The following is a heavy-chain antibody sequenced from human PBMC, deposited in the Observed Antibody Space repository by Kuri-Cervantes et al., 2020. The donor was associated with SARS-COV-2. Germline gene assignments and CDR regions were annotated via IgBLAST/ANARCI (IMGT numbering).Heavy chain of an antibody. D-gene: IGHD3-16*01. CDR3: AGRDYDSYAFDI. CDR2: VYNSGST. Sequence: GSLRLSCTVSGGSISSSSYYWGWIRQPPGKGLEWIGCVYNSGSTNYNPSLKGRVTISVDTSKNQFSLKLSSVTAADTAVYYCAGRDYDSYAFDIWGQGTMVTVSS. CDR1: GGSISSSSYY. V-gene: IGHV4-61*05. J-gene: IGHJ3*02.